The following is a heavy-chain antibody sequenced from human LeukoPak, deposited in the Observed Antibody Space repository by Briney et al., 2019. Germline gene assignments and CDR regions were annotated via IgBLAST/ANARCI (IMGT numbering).Heavy chain of an antibody. CDR3: ARAIGKSEGY. V-gene: IGHV3-7*01. Sequence: PGGSLRLSCAASGFTFSSYRMTWVRQAPGKGLEWVANIKQDGSEKYYVDSVKGRFTISRDNAKSSLYLQMDSLRAEDTAVYYCARAIGKSEGYWGQGTLVTVSS. J-gene: IGHJ4*02. CDR2: IKQDGSEK. CDR1: GFTFSSYR. D-gene: IGHD4-23*01.